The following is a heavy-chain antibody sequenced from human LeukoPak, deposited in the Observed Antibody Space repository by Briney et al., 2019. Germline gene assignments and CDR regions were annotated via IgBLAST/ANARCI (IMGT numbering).Heavy chain of an antibody. J-gene: IGHJ4*02. CDR1: GFTLSSYA. D-gene: IGHD6-19*01. Sequence: PGGSLRLSCAASGFTLSSYAMHWVRQAPGKGLELVAVISYDGSNKYYADSVKGRFTISRDNSKNTLYLQMNSLRAEDTAVYYCARVSRSGWYRDYWGQGTLVTVSS. CDR2: ISYDGSNK. V-gene: IGHV3-30*04. CDR3: ARVSRSGWYRDY.